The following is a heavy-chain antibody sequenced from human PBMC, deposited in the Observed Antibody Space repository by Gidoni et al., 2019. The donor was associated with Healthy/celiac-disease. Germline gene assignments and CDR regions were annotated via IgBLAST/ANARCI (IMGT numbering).Heavy chain of an antibody. D-gene: IGHD2-15*01. V-gene: IGHV4-39*01. Sequence: QLQLQESGPGLVKPSETLSLTCTVSGGSISSSSYYWVWIRQPPGKGLEWIGSIYYSGSTYYNPSLKSRVTIAVDTSKNQFSLKLSSVTAADTAVYYCATQLPTDYYYYYGMDVWGQGTTVTVSS. CDR3: ATQLPTDYYYYYGMDV. CDR1: GGSISSSSYY. J-gene: IGHJ6*02. CDR2: IYYSGST.